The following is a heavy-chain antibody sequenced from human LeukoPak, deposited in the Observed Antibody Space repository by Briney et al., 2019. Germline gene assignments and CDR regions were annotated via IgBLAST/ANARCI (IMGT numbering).Heavy chain of an antibody. Sequence: GGSLRLSCAASGFTFSSYSMNWVRQAPGKGLEWVSSISSGSTYIYYADSVKGRFTISRDNAKNSLYLQMNSLRDEDTAVYYCARETVLLWFGESGQGMDVWGQGTTVTVSS. J-gene: IGHJ6*02. V-gene: IGHV3-21*01. CDR2: ISSGSTYI. CDR3: ARETVLLWFGESGQGMDV. D-gene: IGHD3-10*01. CDR1: GFTFSSYS.